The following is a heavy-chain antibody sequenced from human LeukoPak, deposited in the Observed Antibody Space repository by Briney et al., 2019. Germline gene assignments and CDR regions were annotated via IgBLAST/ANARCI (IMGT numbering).Heavy chain of an antibody. Sequence: GGSLRLSCTVSGFTVSSNSMSWVRQAPGKGLEWVSFIYSDNTHYSDSVKGRFTISRDNSKNTLYLQMNSVRAEDTAVYYCARRAGAYSHPYHYWGQGTLVTVSS. CDR2: IYSDNT. CDR1: GFTVSSNS. D-gene: IGHD4/OR15-4a*01. J-gene: IGHJ4*02. V-gene: IGHV3-53*01. CDR3: ARRAGAYSHPYHY.